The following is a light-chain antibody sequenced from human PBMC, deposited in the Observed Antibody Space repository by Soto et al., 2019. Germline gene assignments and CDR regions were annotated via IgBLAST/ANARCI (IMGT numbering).Light chain of an antibody. CDR2: EVS. CDR1: SSDVGGYNY. J-gene: IGLJ1*01. Sequence: QSVLTQPPSASGSPGLSVTISCTGTSSDVGGYNYVSWYQQHPGKAPKLVIYEVSKRPSGVPDRFSGSKSGTTASLTVSGLQAEAEADYYCSSFAGSNNYVFGTGTKGTVL. CDR3: SSFAGSNNYV. V-gene: IGLV2-8*01.